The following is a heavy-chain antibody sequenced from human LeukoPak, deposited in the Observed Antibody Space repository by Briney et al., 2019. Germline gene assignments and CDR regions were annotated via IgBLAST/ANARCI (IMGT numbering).Heavy chain of an antibody. CDR1: GGSFSGYY. CDR2: IYYSGST. D-gene: IGHD6-13*01. J-gene: IGHJ6*02. V-gene: IGHV4-34*01. Sequence: PSETLSLTCAVYGGSFSGYYWSWIRQPPGKGLEWIGSIYYSGSTYYNPSLKSRVTISVDTSKNQFSLKLSSVTAADTAVYYCARRSYGYSSSPPYYSMDVWGQGTTVTVSS. CDR3: ARRSYGYSSSPPYYSMDV.